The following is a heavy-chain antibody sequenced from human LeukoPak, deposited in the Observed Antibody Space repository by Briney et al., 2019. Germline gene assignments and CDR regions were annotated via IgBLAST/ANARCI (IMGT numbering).Heavy chain of an antibody. D-gene: IGHD1-1*01. CDR1: GGTFSSYA. CDR3: ARPRRYNWTHYYYYYGMDV. V-gene: IGHV1-69*01. J-gene: IGHJ6*02. CDR2: VIPIFGTT. Sequence: SVKVSCKASGGTFSSYAISWVRQAPGQGLEWMGGVIPIFGTTNYAQKFQGRVTITADESTSTAYMELSSLRSEDTAVYYCARPRRYNWTHYYYYYGMDVWGQGTTVTVSS.